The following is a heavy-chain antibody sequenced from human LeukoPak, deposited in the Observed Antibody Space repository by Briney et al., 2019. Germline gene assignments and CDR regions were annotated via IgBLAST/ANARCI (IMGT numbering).Heavy chain of an antibody. CDR2: VTSSGSST. V-gene: IGHV3-11*01. D-gene: IGHD3-10*01. CDR3: ARERRGSYYAFES. J-gene: IGHJ4*02. Sequence: GGSLRLSCAAPGFSISDHYMSWLRRSPGKGLEWISHVTSSGSSTKYADSVKGRFTISRDNAKNSVALQMNSLRAEDTAVYYCARERRGSYYAFESWGQGTLVTVSS. CDR1: GFSISDHY.